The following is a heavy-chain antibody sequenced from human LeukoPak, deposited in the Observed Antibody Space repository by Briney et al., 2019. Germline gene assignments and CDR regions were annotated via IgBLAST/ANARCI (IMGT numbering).Heavy chain of an antibody. J-gene: IGHJ3*02. D-gene: IGHD1-14*01. V-gene: IGHV3-23*01. Sequence: GGSLRLSCAASGLTFSSYAMSWVRQAPGEGRGWVSAISGDRTGTYYTDSVKGRFTISRDNSKNILFLQMNSLRVEDTAVYYCAKGGISSVFHAFDIWGQGTMVTVSS. CDR3: AKGGISSVFHAFDI. CDR1: GLTFSSYA. CDR2: ISGDRTGT.